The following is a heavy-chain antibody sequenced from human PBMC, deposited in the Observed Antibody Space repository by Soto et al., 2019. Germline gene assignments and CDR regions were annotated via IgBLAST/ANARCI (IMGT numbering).Heavy chain of an antibody. D-gene: IGHD6-19*01. Sequence: SETLSLTCAVYGGSFSGYYWSWIRQPPGKGLEWIGEINHSGSNNYNPSLKSRVTISVDTSKNQFSLKLSSVTAADTAVYYCARTGYSSGWYKAAFDIWGQRTMVTVSS. CDR2: INHSGSN. J-gene: IGHJ3*02. CDR3: ARTGYSSGWYKAAFDI. V-gene: IGHV4-34*01. CDR1: GGSFSGYY.